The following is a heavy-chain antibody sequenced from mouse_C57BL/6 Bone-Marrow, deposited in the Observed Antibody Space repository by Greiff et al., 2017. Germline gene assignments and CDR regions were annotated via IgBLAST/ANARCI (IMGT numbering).Heavy chain of an antibody. Sequence: QVQLKESGPGLVQPSQSLSITCTVSGFSLSNYGIHWVRQSPGKGLEWLGVIWSGGSTDYNAAFISRMSISRDNSKSQVFFKMSSLHADDTAIYYCARKENPLGTMDYWGQGTSVTVSS. J-gene: IGHJ4*01. V-gene: IGHV2-2*01. CDR2: IWSGGST. CDR1: GFSLSNYG. CDR3: ARKENPLGTMDY.